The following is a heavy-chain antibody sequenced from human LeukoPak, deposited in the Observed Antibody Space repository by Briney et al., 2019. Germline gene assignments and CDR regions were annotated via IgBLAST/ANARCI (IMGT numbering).Heavy chain of an antibody. CDR3: AILPHHYYDSSGYYPDDY. CDR2: ISGSGGST. Sequence: GGSLRLSCAASGFTFSRYGMSWVRQAPGKGLEWVSAISGSGGSTYYADSVKGRFTISRDNSKNTLYLQMNSLRAEDTAVYYCAILPHHYYDSSGYYPDDYWGQGTLVTVSS. J-gene: IGHJ4*02. CDR1: GFTFSRYG. V-gene: IGHV3-23*01. D-gene: IGHD3-22*01.